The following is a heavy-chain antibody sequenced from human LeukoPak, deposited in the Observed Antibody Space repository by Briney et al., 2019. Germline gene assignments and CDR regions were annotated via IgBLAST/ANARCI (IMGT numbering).Heavy chain of an antibody. CDR3: ASSRRLWFGEPQLDY. V-gene: IGHV3-30*03. J-gene: IGHJ4*02. D-gene: IGHD3-10*01. Sequence: ERSLRLSCAASGFTFSSYGMHWVRQAPGKGLEWVAVISYDGSNKYYADSVKGRFTISRDNSKNTLYLQMNSLRAEDTAVYYCASSRRLWFGEPQLDYWGQGTLVTVSS. CDR1: GFTFSSYG. CDR2: ISYDGSNK.